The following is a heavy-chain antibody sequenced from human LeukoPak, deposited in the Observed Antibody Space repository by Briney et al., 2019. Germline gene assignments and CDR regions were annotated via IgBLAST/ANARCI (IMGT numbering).Heavy chain of an antibody. CDR3: ARDYSNYVRGFDY. J-gene: IGHJ4*02. D-gene: IGHD4-11*01. V-gene: IGHV4-39*07. CDR1: GGSISSSSYY. CDR2: FYHSGST. Sequence: SETLSLTCTVSGGSISSSSYYWGWIRQPPGKGLEWIGSFYHSGSTYYNPSLKSRVTISVDTFKNQFSLKLSSVTAADTAVYYCARDYSNYVRGFDYWGQGTLVTVSS.